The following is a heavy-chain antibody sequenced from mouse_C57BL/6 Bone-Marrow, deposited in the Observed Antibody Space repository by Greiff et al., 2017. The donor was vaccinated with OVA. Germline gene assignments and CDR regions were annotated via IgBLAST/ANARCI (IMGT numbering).Heavy chain of an antibody. CDR1: GYTFTSYW. D-gene: IGHD2-4*01. Sequence: VQLQQPGAELVKPGASVKLSCKASGYTFTSYWMHWVKQRPGRGLEWIGRIVPNSGGTKYNEKFKSKATLTADKPSSTAYMQLSSLTSEDAAVYCCGRERLRRLFDYWGQGTTLTVSS. CDR3: GRERLRRLFDY. V-gene: IGHV1-72*01. CDR2: IVPNSGGT. J-gene: IGHJ2*01.